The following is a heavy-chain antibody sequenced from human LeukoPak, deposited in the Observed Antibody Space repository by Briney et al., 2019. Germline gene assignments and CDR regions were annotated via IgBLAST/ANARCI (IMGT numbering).Heavy chain of an antibody. D-gene: IGHD5-18*01. CDR1: GYTITGYY. Sequence: GASVKVSCKASGYTITGYYMHWVRQAPGKGLEWMGGFDPEDGETIYAQKFQGRVTMTEDTSTDTAYMELSSLRSEDTAVYYCATGGTAMATPAHDYWGQGTLVTVSS. V-gene: IGHV1-24*01. CDR3: ATGGTAMATPAHDY. J-gene: IGHJ4*02. CDR2: FDPEDGET.